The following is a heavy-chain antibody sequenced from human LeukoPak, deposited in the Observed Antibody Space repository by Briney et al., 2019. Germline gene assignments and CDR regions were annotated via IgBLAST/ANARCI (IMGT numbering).Heavy chain of an antibody. V-gene: IGHV3-7*03. CDR2: IKEDGTET. J-gene: IGHJ4*02. CDR1: GFMFSSNW. D-gene: IGHD5-24*01. Sequence: GGSLRLSCAASGFMFSSNWISWVRLAPGKGLEWVANIKEDGTETYYVDSVKGRFTISRDNAKNSLYLQMNSLRVEDTAVYYCAKEGRSLQTYWGQGTLVTVSS. CDR3: AKEGRSLQTY.